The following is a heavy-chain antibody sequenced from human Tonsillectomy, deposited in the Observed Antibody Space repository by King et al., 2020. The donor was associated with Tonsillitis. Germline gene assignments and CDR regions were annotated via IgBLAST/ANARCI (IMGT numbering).Heavy chain of an antibody. CDR2: IIPILGIA. Sequence: QLVQSGAEVKKPGSSVKVSCKASGNTFSSYAISWVRLAPGQGLEWMGRIIPILGIANYAQKFQGRVTITADKSTSTAYMELSSLRSEDTAVYYCARSSSDSAAFDSWGQGTLVTVSS. CDR1: GNTFSSYA. J-gene: IGHJ4*02. V-gene: IGHV1-69*09. CDR3: ARSSSDSAAFDS. D-gene: IGHD1-26*01.